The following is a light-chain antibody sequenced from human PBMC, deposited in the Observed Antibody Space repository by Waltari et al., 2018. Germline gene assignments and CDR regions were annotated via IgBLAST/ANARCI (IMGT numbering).Light chain of an antibody. J-gene: IGLJ2*01. V-gene: IGLV1-44*01. CDR2: SND. CDR1: NSHVSVNP. CDR3: AAWDDSLNAVV. Sequence: QSVLTQPPSASGTPGQRVTISFSGSNSHVSVNPVNWYQQLSGAAPEVVIYSNDQRPSGVPDRFSGSKSGTSASLAISGLQSEDEAHYYCAAWDDSLNAVVFGGGTKVTVL.